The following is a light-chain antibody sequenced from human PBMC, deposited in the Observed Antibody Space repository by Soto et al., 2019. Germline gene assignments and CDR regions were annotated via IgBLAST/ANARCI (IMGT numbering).Light chain of an antibody. J-gene: IGKJ4*01. V-gene: IGKV3D-15*01. Sequence: EILMTQSPLTLSVSPGEGATLSCRASQNINSNLAWSQPRPGQAPRVPIYGASSRASGIPDRFSGSGSGTDFTLTINRLEPDDFAVYYCQQYKDWPPLTFGGGTRVESK. CDR3: QQYKDWPPLT. CDR2: GAS. CDR1: QNINSN.